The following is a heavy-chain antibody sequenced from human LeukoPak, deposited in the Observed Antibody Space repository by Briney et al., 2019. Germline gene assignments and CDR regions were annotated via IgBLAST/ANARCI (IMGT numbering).Heavy chain of an antibody. V-gene: IGHV1-69*04. D-gene: IGHD3-3*01. Sequence: AASVKVSCKASGGTFSSYAISWVRQAPGQGLEWMGRIIPILGIANYAQKFQGRVTITADKSTSTAYMELSSLRSEDTAVYYCARDNESLGVVIRGFYYYYGMDVWGQGTTVTVSS. CDR3: ARDNESLGVVIRGFYYYYGMDV. CDR2: IIPILGIA. J-gene: IGHJ6*02. CDR1: GGTFSSYA.